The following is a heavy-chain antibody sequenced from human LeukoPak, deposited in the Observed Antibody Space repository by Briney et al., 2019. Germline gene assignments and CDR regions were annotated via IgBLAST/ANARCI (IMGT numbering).Heavy chain of an antibody. V-gene: IGHV3-48*01. CDR3: AREVVALDY. J-gene: IGHJ4*02. CDR2: ISSSTSTI. CDR1: GFTLSSYG. Sequence: GGSLRLSCAASGFTLSSYGMNWVRQAPGKGLEWVSYISSSTSTITYADSVRGRFTISRDNAENSLYLQMNSLRAEGTAVYYCAREVVALDYWGQGTLVSVSS. D-gene: IGHD2-15*01.